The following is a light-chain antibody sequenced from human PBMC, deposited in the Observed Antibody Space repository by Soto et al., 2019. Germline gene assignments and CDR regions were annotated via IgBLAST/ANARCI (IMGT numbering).Light chain of an antibody. V-gene: IGLV2-14*01. CDR3: SSYTSSSTPYV. CDR2: DVS. J-gene: IGLJ1*01. CDR1: SSDVGGYNY. Sequence: ASVSGSPGQSITISCTGTSSDVGGYNYVSWYQQHPGKAPKLMIYDVSNRLLGVSISFSGSKSGNTASLTISGLQAEDEADYYCSSYTSSSTPYVFGTGTKVTVL.